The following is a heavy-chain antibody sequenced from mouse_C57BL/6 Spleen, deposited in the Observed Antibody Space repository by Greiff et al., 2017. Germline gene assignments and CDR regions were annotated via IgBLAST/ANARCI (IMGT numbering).Heavy chain of an antibody. CDR3: ARGGCAY. CDR2: IDPSDSYT. Sequence: QVQLKQPGAELVRPGTSVKLSCKASGYTFTSYWMHWVKQRPGQGLEWIGVIDPSDSYTNYNQKFKGKATLTVDTSTSTSYMQLSSLTSEDSAVYYCARGGCAYWGQGTLVTVSA. CDR1: GYTFTSYW. V-gene: IGHV1-59*01. J-gene: IGHJ3*01.